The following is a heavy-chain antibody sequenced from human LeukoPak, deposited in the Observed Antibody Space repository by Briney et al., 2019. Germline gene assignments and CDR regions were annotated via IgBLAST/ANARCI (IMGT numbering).Heavy chain of an antibody. J-gene: IGHJ4*02. CDR2: IYSGGST. CDR1: GGSFSGYY. Sequence: PSETLSLTCAVYGGSFSGYYWSWVRQAPGKGLEWVSVIYSGGSTYYADSVKGRFTISRDNSKNTLYLQMNSLRAEDTAVYYCARDQRRFGELLRFDYWGQGTLVTVSS. D-gene: IGHD3-10*01. CDR3: ARDQRRFGELLRFDY. V-gene: IGHV3-53*01.